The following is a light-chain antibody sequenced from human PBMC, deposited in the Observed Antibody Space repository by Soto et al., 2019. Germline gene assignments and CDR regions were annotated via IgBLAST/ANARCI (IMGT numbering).Light chain of an antibody. CDR3: QQYGNAPFT. Sequence: EIVLTQSPGTLSFSPGERATLTCRASQSVSSSYLAWFQQKPGQAPRLLIYGASSRAIGIPDRFSGSGSGTDFTLTISRLEPEDFAVYYCQQYGNAPFTFGPGTKVDIK. V-gene: IGKV3-20*01. CDR2: GAS. CDR1: QSVSSSY. J-gene: IGKJ3*01.